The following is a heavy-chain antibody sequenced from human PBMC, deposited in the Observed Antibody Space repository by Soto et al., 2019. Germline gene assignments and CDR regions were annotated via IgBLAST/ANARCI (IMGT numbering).Heavy chain of an antibody. CDR1: GFTFSSYA. CDR3: AKDFGYNYGYDAFDI. V-gene: IGHV3-23*01. CDR2: VSGSGGST. J-gene: IGHJ3*02. D-gene: IGHD5-18*01. Sequence: PGGSLRLSCAASGFTFSSYAMSWVREAPGKGLEWVSGVSGSGGSTYCVDSVKGRFTISRDNSKNTLYLQMNSLRAEDTAVYYCAKDFGYNYGYDAFDIWGQGT.